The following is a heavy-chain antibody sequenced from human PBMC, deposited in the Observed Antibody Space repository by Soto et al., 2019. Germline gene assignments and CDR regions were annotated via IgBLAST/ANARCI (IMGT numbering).Heavy chain of an antibody. D-gene: IGHD6-19*01. CDR1: GFTFNDYY. CDR3: ARAHMAGTGEYNWFDP. V-gene: IGHV3-11*01. Sequence: QVQLVESGGGLVKPGGSLRLSCAASGFTFNDYYMSWIRQAPGKGLEWVSYISSSGSTIYYADSVEGRFTISRDNAKNSLYLQMNSLRAEDTAVYYCARAHMAGTGEYNWFDPWGQGTLVTVSS. J-gene: IGHJ5*02. CDR2: ISSSGSTI.